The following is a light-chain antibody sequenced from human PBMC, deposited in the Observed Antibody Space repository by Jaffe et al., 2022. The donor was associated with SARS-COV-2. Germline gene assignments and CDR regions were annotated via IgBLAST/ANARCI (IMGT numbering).Light chain of an antibody. V-gene: IGLV2-14*01. J-gene: IGLJ1*01. Sequence: QSALTQPASVSGSPGQSIAISCTGTSSDFGANEYVSWYQQHPGKAPKLMIHGVSHRPSGVPDRFSGSKSGNTASLTISGLQAEDEAEYYCTSYTVSSSYVFGSGTKVTVL. CDR1: SSDFGANEY. CDR3: TSYTVSSSYV. CDR2: GVS.